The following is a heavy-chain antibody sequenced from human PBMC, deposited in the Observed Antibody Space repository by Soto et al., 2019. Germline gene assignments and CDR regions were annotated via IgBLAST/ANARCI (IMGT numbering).Heavy chain of an antibody. CDR3: VKGAWLDY. V-gene: IGHV3-23*01. D-gene: IGHD6-19*01. Sequence: PGGSLRLSCAASGFTFSTFDMSRVRQPPGKGLEWVSVISGRDDSANYADSVKGRFTISKDKSSNTLYLQMNNLRAEDTAVYYCVKGAWLDYWGQGTLVTVSS. CDR1: GFTFSTFD. CDR2: ISGRDDSA. J-gene: IGHJ4*02.